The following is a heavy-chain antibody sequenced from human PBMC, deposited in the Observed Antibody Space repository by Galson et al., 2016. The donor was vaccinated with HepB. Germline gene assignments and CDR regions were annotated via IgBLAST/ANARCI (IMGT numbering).Heavy chain of an antibody. Sequence: SLRLSCAASGFTFSEYYMSWIRQAPGKGLELVSYITNSASAIYTADFVKGRFTISRDNAKNSLYLQMNSLRVEDTAVYYCARETPIVGASYDYWGQGTLVTVSS. J-gene: IGHJ4*02. CDR1: GFTFSEYY. V-gene: IGHV3-11*01. CDR3: ARETPIVGASYDY. D-gene: IGHD1-26*01. CDR2: ITNSASAI.